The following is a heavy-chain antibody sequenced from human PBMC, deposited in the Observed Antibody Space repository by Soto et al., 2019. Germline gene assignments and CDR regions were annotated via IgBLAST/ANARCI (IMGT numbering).Heavy chain of an antibody. CDR1: RLSFSSYA. Sequence: GGTLSLSCAASRLSFSSYAMCWVGLAPGKGMEWVSAISGSGGSTYYADSVKGRFTISRDNSKNTLYLQMNRLRVEDTVLYYCAKDLTYGGSYYEYFQYWGHGT. D-gene: IGHD1-26*01. CDR3: AKDLTYGGSYYEYFQY. J-gene: IGHJ1*01. V-gene: IGHV3-23*01. CDR2: ISGSGGST.